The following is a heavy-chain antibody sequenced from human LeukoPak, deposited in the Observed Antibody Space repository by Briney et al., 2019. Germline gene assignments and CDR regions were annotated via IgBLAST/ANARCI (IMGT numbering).Heavy chain of an antibody. CDR3: ARAAPVGIVLLWFGDYFDY. Sequence: SETLSLTCTVSGGSISSGSYYWSWIRQPAGKGLEWIGRIYTSGSTNYNPSLKSRVTISVDTSKNQFSLKLSSVTAADTAVYYCARAAPVGIVLLWFGDYFDYWGQGTLVTVSS. CDR1: GGSISSGSYY. J-gene: IGHJ4*02. D-gene: IGHD3-10*01. V-gene: IGHV4-61*02. CDR2: IYTSGST.